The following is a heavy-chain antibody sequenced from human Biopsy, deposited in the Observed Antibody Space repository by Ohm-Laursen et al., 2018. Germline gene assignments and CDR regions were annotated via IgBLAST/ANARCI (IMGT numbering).Heavy chain of an antibody. J-gene: IGHJ6*02. CDR2: IFYSGTT. Sequence: TLSLTCTVSGGSVNTYNFYWTWIRPPTGNGLVWIGYIFYSGTTKYNPSLERRVRVSLDTANNQFSLKLRSVTAADTATYYCARAYYYGAGSYYSPWMEAWGQGTTVSVSS. D-gene: IGHD3-10*01. V-gene: IGHV4-61*10. CDR1: GGSVNTYNFY. CDR3: ARAYYYGAGSYYSPWMEA.